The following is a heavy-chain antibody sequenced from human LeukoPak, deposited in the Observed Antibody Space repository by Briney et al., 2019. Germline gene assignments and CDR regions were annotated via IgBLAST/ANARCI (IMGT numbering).Heavy chain of an antibody. D-gene: IGHD2-15*01. V-gene: IGHV1-3*01. CDR1: GYTFTSYA. Sequence: GASVKVSCKASGYTFTSYATHWVRQAPGQRLEWMGWINAGNGNTKYSQKFQGRVTITRDTSASTAYMELSSLRSEDTAVYYCARENIVVVVAAGRWFDPWGQGTLVTVSS. CDR3: ARENIVVVVAAGRWFDP. J-gene: IGHJ5*02. CDR2: INAGNGNT.